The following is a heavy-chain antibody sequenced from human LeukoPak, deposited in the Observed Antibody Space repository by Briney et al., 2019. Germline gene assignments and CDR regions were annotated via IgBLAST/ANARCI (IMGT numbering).Heavy chain of an antibody. CDR2: TDSGGGT. V-gene: IGHV3-66*01. CDR1: GLTFSLYS. CDR3: ARGFGPNGFDI. Sequence: GGSLRLSCSASGLTFSLYSMHWVRQAPGKGLEWVSVTDSGGGTDYADSVKGRFNISRDNSKNSLHLQMNSLRAEDTAVYYCARGFGPNGFDIWGQGTMVTVSA. D-gene: IGHD3-3*01. J-gene: IGHJ3*02.